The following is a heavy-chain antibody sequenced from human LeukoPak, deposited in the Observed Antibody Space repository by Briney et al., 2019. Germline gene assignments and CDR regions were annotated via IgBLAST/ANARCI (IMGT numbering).Heavy chain of an antibody. Sequence: VLVSRINSDGSSTSYADSVKGRFTISRDNAKNTLYLQMNSLRAEDTAVYYCARDQSDTFDYWGQGTLVTVSS. CDR2: INSDGSST. D-gene: IGHD2-21*01. V-gene: IGHV3-74*01. J-gene: IGHJ4*02. CDR3: ARDQSDTFDY.